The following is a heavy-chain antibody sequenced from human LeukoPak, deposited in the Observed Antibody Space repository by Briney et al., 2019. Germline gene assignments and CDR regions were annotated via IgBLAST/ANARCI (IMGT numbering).Heavy chain of an antibody. J-gene: IGHJ6*02. V-gene: IGHV3-21*01. D-gene: IGHD4/OR15-4a*01. Sequence: GGSLGLSCAASGFTFSNYYMNWVRQAPGKGLEWVSCISSSSTYIYYADSVKGRFTISRDNAKNSLYLQMNSLRAEDTAVYYCARVYGGLDVWGQGTTVTVSS. CDR1: GFTFSNYY. CDR3: ARVYGGLDV. CDR2: ISSSSTYI.